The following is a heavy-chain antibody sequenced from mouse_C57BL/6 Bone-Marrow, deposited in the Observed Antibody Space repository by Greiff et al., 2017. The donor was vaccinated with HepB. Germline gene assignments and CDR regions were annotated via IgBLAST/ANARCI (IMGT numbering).Heavy chain of an antibody. CDR3: ARHVHDYDKGYYYAMDY. CDR2: ISSGGSYT. Sequence: EVKVVESGGDLVKPGGSLKLSCAASGFTFSSYGMSWVRQTPDKRLEWVATISSGGSYTYYPDSVKGRFTISRDNAKNTLYLQMSSLKSEDTAMYYCARHVHDYDKGYYYAMDYWGQGTSVTVSS. J-gene: IGHJ4*01. V-gene: IGHV5-6*01. CDR1: GFTFSSYG. D-gene: IGHD2-4*01.